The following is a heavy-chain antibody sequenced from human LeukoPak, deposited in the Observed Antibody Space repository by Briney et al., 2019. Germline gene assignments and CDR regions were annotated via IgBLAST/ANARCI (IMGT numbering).Heavy chain of an antibody. J-gene: IGHJ3*02. CDR3: ARVYSSSWYFAFDI. Sequence: GASVKVFCKASGYTFTSYGISWVRQAPGQGLEWMGWISAYNGNTNYAQKLQGRVTMTTDTSTSTAYMELRSLRSDDTAVYYCARVYSSSWYFAFDIWGQGTMVTVSS. V-gene: IGHV1-18*04. D-gene: IGHD6-13*01. CDR2: ISAYNGNT. CDR1: GYTFTSYG.